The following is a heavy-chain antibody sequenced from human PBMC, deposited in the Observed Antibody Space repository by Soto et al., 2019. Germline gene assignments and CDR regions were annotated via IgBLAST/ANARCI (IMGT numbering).Heavy chain of an antibody. D-gene: IGHD2-2*01. Sequence: QVQLVQSGAEVKKPGSSVKVSCKASGGTFSIYAISWVRQAPGKGLEWMGGIIPISETTNYAQKFQGRVTLTADESKSTAYMELSSLRSEETAVYYCSRSQGSSTSLEIYYYYYYGMDVWGQGTTVTVSS. CDR1: GGTFSIYA. CDR2: IIPISETT. J-gene: IGHJ6*02. V-gene: IGHV1-69*01. CDR3: SRSQGSSTSLEIYYYYYYGMDV.